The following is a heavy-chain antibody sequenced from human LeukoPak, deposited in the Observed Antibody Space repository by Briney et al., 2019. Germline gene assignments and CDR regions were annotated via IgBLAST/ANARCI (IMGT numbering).Heavy chain of an antibody. D-gene: IGHD3-10*01. CDR2: MNPNSGNT. CDR3: ARGGGYYYGSGRGFDY. CDR1: GYTFTSYD. Sequence: ASVKVSCKASGYTFTSYDINGVRQATGQGLEWMGWMNPNSGNTGYAQNFQGRVTMTRNTSISTAYMELSSLRSEDTAVYYCARGGGYYYGSGRGFDYWGQGTLVTVSS. V-gene: IGHV1-8*01. J-gene: IGHJ4*02.